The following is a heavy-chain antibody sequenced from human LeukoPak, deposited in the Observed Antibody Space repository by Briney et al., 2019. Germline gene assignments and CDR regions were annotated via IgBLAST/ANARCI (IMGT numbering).Heavy chain of an antibody. V-gene: IGHV4-30-4*01. Sequence: SETLSLTCTVSGGSISSGDYYWSWIRQPPGKGLEWIGYIYYSGSTYYNPSLKSRVTISVDTSKNQFSLKLSSVTAADTAVYYCARGNGWLQSFDYWGQGTLVTVSS. CDR3: ARGNGWLQSFDY. J-gene: IGHJ4*02. CDR1: GGSISSGDYY. D-gene: IGHD5-24*01. CDR2: IYYSGST.